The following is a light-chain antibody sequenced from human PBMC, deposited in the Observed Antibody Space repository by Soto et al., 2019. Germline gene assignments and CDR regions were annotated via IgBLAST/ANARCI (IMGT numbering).Light chain of an antibody. Sequence: EIVLTQSPGTLSLSPGERATLSCRASQSVDSSYLAWYQQKPGQAPRLLIYDASARATGIPDRFSGSGSGTDFTLTISRLEPEDFAVYYCQQYGSSPITFGQGTRPEIK. CDR3: QQYGSSPIT. CDR2: DAS. CDR1: QSVDSSY. V-gene: IGKV3-20*01. J-gene: IGKJ5*01.